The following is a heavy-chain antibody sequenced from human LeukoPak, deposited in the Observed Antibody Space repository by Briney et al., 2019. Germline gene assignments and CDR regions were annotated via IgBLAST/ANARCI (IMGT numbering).Heavy chain of an antibody. V-gene: IGHV3-30*03. Sequence: GESLRLSCAASGFTFSNYVIHWVRQAPGKGLEWLAVISYDGTNKYYADTVKGRFTISRDHSQSTVDLQMNTLEGPDTAVYYCVRSPTYYNMDVWGKGTTGTVSS. J-gene: IGHJ6*03. CDR2: ISYDGTNK. CDR1: GFTFSNYV. CDR3: VRSPTYYNMDV.